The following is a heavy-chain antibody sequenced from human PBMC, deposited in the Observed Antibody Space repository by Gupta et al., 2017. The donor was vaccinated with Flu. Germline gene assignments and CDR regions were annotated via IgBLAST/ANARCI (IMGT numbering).Heavy chain of an antibody. CDR1: GIIYRSHA. V-gene: IGHV3-23*01. D-gene: IGHD3-22*01. J-gene: IGHJ3*02. CDR2: IIGGSTST. CDR3: AKDRAAAYDDDSSGYYRSHEAFDI. Sequence: EVQLLESGGGLVQPGGSLRLSCAASGIIYRSHAMSWVPQAPGKGLEWVSAIIGGSTSTYYADYVKGRFTISRDNPRNTLYLQMKSLGGEETAVYYCAKDRAAAYDDDSSGYYRSHEAFDIWGQGTMVTVSS.